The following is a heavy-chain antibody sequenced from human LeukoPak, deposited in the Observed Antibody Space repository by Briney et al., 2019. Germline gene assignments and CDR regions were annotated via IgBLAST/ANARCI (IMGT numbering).Heavy chain of an antibody. Sequence: GGSLRLSCAASGFTFSNYWMHWVRQAPGKGLVWVSRINSDGINTSYADSVKGRFTISRDNAKNTLNLQMNSLRAEDTAVYYCVYNTACTGCRGQGTLVTVSS. CDR2: INSDGINT. J-gene: IGHJ4*02. CDR1: GFTFSNYW. CDR3: VYNTACTGC. V-gene: IGHV3-74*01. D-gene: IGHD5-24*01.